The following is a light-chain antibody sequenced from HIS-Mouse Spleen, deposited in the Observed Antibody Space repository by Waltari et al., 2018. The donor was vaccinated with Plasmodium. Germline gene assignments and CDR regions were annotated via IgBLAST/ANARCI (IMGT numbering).Light chain of an antibody. CDR2: EDS. V-gene: IGLV3-10*01. CDR1: ALPKKY. CDR3: YSTDSSGNHRV. Sequence: SYELTQPPSVSVSPGQTARIPCSGDALPKKYAYWYQQKSGQAHVLVIYEDSKRPSGIPERFSGSSSGTMATLTISGAQVGDEADYYCYSTDSSGNHRVFGGGTKLTVL. J-gene: IGLJ3*02.